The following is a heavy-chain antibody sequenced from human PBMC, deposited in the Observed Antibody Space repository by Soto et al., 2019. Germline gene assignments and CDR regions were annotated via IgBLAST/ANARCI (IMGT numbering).Heavy chain of an antibody. V-gene: IGHV3-23*01. CDR1: GFTLSTYA. Sequence: EVQILESGGGLVQPGGSLRLSCAASGFTLSTYAMSWVRQAPGKGLEWVSSISGSAGSTYYADSVKGRFTISRDNSKNKVYLQMNSLRAEDTAVYYCAKDAGRYCTSNSCAAFPLFDYWGQGTLVTVSS. CDR2: ISGSAGST. D-gene: IGHD2-2*01. CDR3: AKDAGRYCTSNSCAAFPLFDY. J-gene: IGHJ4*02.